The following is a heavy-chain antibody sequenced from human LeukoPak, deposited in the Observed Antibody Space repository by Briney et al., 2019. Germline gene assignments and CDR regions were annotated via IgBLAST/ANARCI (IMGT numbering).Heavy chain of an antibody. CDR3: TKDWSADY. J-gene: IGHJ4*02. CDR2: INSDGTST. V-gene: IGHV3-74*01. CDR1: GFTFSSYW. Sequence: PGGSLRLSCAASGFTFSSYWMHWVRQAPGEGLVCVSRINSDGTSTTYADSVKGRSTISRDNSKNTLFLQMNSLRVEDTAVYYCTKDWSADYWGQGTLVTVSS.